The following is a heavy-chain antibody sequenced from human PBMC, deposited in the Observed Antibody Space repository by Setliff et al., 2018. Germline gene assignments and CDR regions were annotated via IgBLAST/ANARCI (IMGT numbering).Heavy chain of an antibody. CDR3: AGATGVTYTWYFEH. J-gene: IGHJ1*01. CDR1: GVSISNYY. Sequence: PSETLSLTCNVSGVSISNYYWSWIRQPAGRGLEYIGRIYTSGATNYSPSVRGRVTISVDHLKNQVSLNLKSVTAADTAVYFCAGATGVTYTWYFEHWGQGSQVTVSS. V-gene: IGHV4-4*07. CDR2: IYTSGAT. D-gene: IGHD2-21*02.